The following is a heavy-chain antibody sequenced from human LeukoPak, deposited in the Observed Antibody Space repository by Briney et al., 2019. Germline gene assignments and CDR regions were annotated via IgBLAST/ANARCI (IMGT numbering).Heavy chain of an antibody. CDR3: VGEGRQLALFDY. D-gene: IGHD6-6*01. Sequence: GGSLRLSCAASGFTFSTYSMNWVRQAPGKGLEWVAYITSDSSVIYYADSVKGRFTISRDNAKESLYLQMNSLRVEDTAVYYCVGEGRQLALFDYWGQGTLVTVSS. CDR1: GFTFSTYS. J-gene: IGHJ4*02. CDR2: ITSDSSVI. V-gene: IGHV3-48*01.